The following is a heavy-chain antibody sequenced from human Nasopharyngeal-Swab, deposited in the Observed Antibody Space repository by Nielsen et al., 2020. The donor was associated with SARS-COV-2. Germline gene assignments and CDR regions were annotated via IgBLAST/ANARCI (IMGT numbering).Heavy chain of an antibody. CDR1: GFTFSNAW. V-gene: IGHV3-15*01. CDR2: IKSKTDGGTT. CDR3: TTGGRWELRPIDY. J-gene: IGHJ4*02. D-gene: IGHD1-26*01. Sequence: GGSLRLSCAASGFTFSNAWMSWVRQAPGKGLEWVGRIKSKTDGGTTGYAAPVKGRFTISRDDSKNTLYLQMNSLKTEDTAVYCCTTGGRWELRPIDYWGQGTLVTVSS.